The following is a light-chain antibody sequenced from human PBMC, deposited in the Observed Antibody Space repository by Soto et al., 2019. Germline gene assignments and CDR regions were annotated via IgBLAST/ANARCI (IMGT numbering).Light chain of an antibody. Sequence: QSALTQPASVSGSPGQSITISCTGTSSDVGTYNYVSWYQQHPGKAPKVMIYDVSNRTSGVYNRFSGSQSGNTAYLTISGLQAEDEADYYCSSYTGSSTSVIFGGGTKLTVL. CDR2: DVS. V-gene: IGLV2-14*03. CDR3: SSYTGSSTSVI. J-gene: IGLJ2*01. CDR1: SSDVGTYNY.